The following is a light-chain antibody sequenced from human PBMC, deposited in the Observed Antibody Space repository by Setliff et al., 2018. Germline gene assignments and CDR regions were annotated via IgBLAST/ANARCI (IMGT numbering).Light chain of an antibody. CDR1: SSNIGNNY. CDR2: VND. CDR3: GTWDSSLSAGV. V-gene: IGLV1-51*01. Sequence: QSALTQPPSVSAAPGQKVTISCSGSSSNIGNNYVSWYQQLPGTAPKLIIYVNDERPSGIPDRFSGSKSGTSATLGIAGLQTGDEADYYCGTWDSSLSAGVFGGGTKVTVL. J-gene: IGLJ2*01.